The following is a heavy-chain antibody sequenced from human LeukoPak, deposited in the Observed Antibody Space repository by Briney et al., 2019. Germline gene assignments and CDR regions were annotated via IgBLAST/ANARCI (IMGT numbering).Heavy chain of an antibody. V-gene: IGHV3-23*01. CDR2: ISGSGNGT. Sequence: SGGSLRLSCTASGFTFRTYAMNWVRQAPGKGLEWLSGISGSGNGTYYADSVKGRFIISRDNSKNMVYLQMNSLTVEDAATYYCAQRTMSAFDSWGQGTLLIVSS. J-gene: IGHJ4*02. CDR3: AQRTMSAFDS. CDR1: GFTFRTYA.